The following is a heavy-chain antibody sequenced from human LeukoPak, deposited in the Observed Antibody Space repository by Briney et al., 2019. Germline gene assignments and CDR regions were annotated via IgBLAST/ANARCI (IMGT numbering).Heavy chain of an antibody. V-gene: IGHV1-8*01. J-gene: IGHJ6*03. CDR1: GYTFTSYD. CDR3: ARLGEPRAYYYYHMDV. Sequence: ASVKVSCKASGYTFTSYDINWVRQATRQGLEWMGWMNPNSGNTGYAQKFQGRVTMTRNTSISTAYMELSSLRSEDTAVYYCARLGEPRAYYYYHMDVWGKGTTVTVSS. CDR2: MNPNSGNT.